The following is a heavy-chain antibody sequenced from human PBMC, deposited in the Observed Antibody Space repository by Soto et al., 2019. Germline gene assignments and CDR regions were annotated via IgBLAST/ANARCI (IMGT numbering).Heavy chain of an antibody. CDR3: ARGSRESSREKGGGYFDY. Sequence: ASVKVSCKASGYTFTSYGISWVRQAPGQGLEWMGWISAYNGNTNYAQKLQGRVTMTTDTSTSTAYMELRSLRSDDTAVYYCARGSRESSREKGGGYFDYWGQGTLVTVSS. V-gene: IGHV1-18*01. D-gene: IGHD6-13*01. CDR2: ISAYNGNT. J-gene: IGHJ4*02. CDR1: GYTFTSYG.